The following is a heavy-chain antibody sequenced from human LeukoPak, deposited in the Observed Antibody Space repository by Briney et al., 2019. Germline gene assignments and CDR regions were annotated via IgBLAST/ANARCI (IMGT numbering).Heavy chain of an antibody. CDR3: ARDPPTMIVVANHFDY. J-gene: IGHJ4*02. V-gene: IGHV3-21*01. CDR2: ISSSSSYI. D-gene: IGHD3-22*01. Sequence: GGSLRLSCAASGFTFSSYSMNWVRQAPGKGLEWVPSISSSSSYIYYADSVKGRFTISRDNAKNSLYLQMNSLRAEDTAVYYCARDPPTMIVVANHFDYWGQGTLVTVSS. CDR1: GFTFSSYS.